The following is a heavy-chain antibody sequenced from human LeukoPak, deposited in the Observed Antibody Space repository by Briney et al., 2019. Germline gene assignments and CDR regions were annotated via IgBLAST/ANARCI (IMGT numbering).Heavy chain of an antibody. Sequence: GGSLRLSCVASGFTISSYWMHWVRQAPGKGLVWVSRINSDASSTSYADSVKGRFTISRDNAKNTLYLQMNSLRAEDTAVYYCARTVGVVVIQFDYWGQGTLVTVSS. V-gene: IGHV3-74*01. CDR2: INSDASST. D-gene: IGHD3-22*01. J-gene: IGHJ4*02. CDR3: ARTVGVVVIQFDY. CDR1: GFTISSYW.